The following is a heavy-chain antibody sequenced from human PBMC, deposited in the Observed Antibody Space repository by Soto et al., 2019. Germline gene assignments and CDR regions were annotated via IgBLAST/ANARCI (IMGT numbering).Heavy chain of an antibody. J-gene: IGHJ3*02. D-gene: IGHD4-17*01. CDR3: ARGDDYLLFAFDI. CDR1: GGSISSYY. V-gene: IGHV4-59*01. CDR2: IYYSGST. Sequence: QVQLQESGPGLVKPSETLSLTCTVSGGSISSYYWSWIRQPPGKGLEWIGYIYYSGSTNYNPSLKSRVTISVDTSKNQFSLKLSSVTAADTAVYYCARGDDYLLFAFDIWGQGTMVTVSS.